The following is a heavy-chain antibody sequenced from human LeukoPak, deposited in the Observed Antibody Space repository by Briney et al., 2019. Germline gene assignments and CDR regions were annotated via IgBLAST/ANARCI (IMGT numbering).Heavy chain of an antibody. J-gene: IGHJ4*02. CDR2: IYSGGST. CDR1: GFTVSRNY. Sequence: GGSLRLACAASGFTVSRNYMSWVRQAAGEGLEWVSVIYSGGSTYYADSVKGRFTISRDNSKNTLYLQMNSLRAEDTAVYYCAGGFDGSYWGENDYWGPGTLVTVSS. CDR3: AGGFDGSYWGENDY. D-gene: IGHD1-26*01. V-gene: IGHV3-53*01.